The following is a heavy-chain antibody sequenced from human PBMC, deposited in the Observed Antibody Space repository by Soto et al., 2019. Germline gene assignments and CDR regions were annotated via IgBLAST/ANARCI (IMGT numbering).Heavy chain of an antibody. Sequence: PGGSLRLSCRVSGFTFNNSGMHWARQAPGKGLEWMAVISYDGSDKYYADFVKGRVIISRDNSKNTLNLEMNSLRAEDTATYYCVKDRVPGAYGHYYGMDVWGQGTTVTVSS. CDR1: GFTFNNSG. V-gene: IGHV3-30*18. CDR2: ISYDGSDK. J-gene: IGHJ6*02. D-gene: IGHD5-12*01. CDR3: VKDRVPGAYGHYYGMDV.